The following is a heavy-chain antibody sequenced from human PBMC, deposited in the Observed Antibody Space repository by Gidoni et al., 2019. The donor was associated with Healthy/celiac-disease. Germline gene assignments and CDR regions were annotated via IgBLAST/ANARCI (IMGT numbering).Heavy chain of an antibody. CDR1: GWSFSGYY. J-gene: IGHJ4*02. CDR3: ASAYSSGWYYY. CDR2: IKHSGST. Sequence: QVQLQQWGAGLLKPSETLSLTCAVYGWSFSGYYWSWIRQPPGKGLEWIGEIKHSGSTNYNPSLKSRVTISVDTSKNQFSLKLSSVTAADTAVYYCASAYSSGWYYYWGQGTLVTVSS. D-gene: IGHD6-19*01. V-gene: IGHV4-34*01.